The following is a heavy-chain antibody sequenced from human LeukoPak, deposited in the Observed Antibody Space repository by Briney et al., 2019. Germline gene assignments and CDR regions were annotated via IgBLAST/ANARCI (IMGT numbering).Heavy chain of an antibody. CDR1: GXTFSSYS. V-gene: IGHV3-74*03. CDR2: INSDGSNT. J-gene: IGHJ4*02. D-gene: IGHD6-19*01. CDR3: ARLADYNSGWFTDY. Sequence: GGSLRLSCAASGXTFSSYSMNWVRQAPGKGLVWVSRINSDGSNTKYADSVKGRLTISRDNAKNTLYLQLDSLRAEDTAVYYCARLADYNSGWFTDYWGQGTLVTVSS.